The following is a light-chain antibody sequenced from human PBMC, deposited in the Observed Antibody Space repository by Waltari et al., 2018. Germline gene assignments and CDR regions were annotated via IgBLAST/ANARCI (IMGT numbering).Light chain of an antibody. J-gene: IGKJ4*01. CDR3: QHSHTIPIT. CDR2: AAS. Sequence: DIQMTQSPSSLSASVGDRVTITCRASQSISSLLNWYQQKPGKAPQVLISAASNLQSGVPSRFSGSGSGTDFTLTVSSLQPEDFATYYCQHSHTIPITFGGGTK. CDR1: QSISSL. V-gene: IGKV1-39*01.